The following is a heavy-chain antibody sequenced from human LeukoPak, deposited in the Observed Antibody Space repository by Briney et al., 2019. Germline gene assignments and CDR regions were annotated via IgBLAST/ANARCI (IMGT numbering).Heavy chain of an antibody. Sequence: SQTLSLACTVSGASISSGWYYWSWLRQPAGKGLEWIGRIYTSGSTNYNPSLKRRLTISVDTSKNQFSLKLSSVTAADTAVYYCARIPSPGWFDPWGQGTLVTVSS. J-gene: IGHJ5*02. CDR3: ARIPSPGWFDP. CDR2: IYTSGST. V-gene: IGHV4-61*02. CDR1: GASISSGWYY.